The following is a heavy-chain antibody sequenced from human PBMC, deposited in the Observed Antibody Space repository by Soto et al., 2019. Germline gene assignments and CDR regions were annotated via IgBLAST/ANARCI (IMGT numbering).Heavy chain of an antibody. CDR1: GYTFTSYG. Sequence: GASVKVSCKASGYTFTSYGISWVRQAPGQGLEWMGWISAYNGNTNYAQKLQGRVTMTTDTSTSTAYMELRSLRSDDTAVYYGARGGGPITMVRGVIPYYYYGMDVWGQGTTVTVSS. J-gene: IGHJ6*02. CDR3: ARGGGPITMVRGVIPYYYYGMDV. CDR2: ISAYNGNT. D-gene: IGHD3-10*01. V-gene: IGHV1-18*01.